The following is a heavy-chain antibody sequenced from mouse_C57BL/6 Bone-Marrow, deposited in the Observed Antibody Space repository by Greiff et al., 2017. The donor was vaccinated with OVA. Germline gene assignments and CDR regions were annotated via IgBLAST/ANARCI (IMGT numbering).Heavy chain of an antibody. D-gene: IGHD2-3*01. CDR1: GYTFTSYG. CDR2: IYPRSGNT. Sequence: QVQLQQSGAELARPGASVKLSCKASGYTFTSYGISWVKQRTGQGLEWIGEIYPRSGNTYYNEKFKGKATLTADKSSSTAYMELSSLTSEDSAVYFCARSTYDGYYVAWFAYWGQGTLVTVSA. V-gene: IGHV1-81*01. J-gene: IGHJ3*01. CDR3: ARSTYDGYYVAWFAY.